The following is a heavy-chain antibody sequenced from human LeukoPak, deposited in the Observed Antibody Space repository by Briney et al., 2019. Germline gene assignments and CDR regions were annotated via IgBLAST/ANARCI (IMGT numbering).Heavy chain of an antibody. Sequence: VSVKVSCKASGCTFTGYHMHWVRQAPGQGLEWMGRINPNSGDTNYAQKFQGRVTMTRDTSISTAYMELSRLRSDDTAVYYCARDYCSSTSCLFDYWGQGTLVTVSS. J-gene: IGHJ4*02. CDR3: ARDYCSSTSCLFDY. D-gene: IGHD2-2*01. CDR2: INPNSGDT. V-gene: IGHV1-2*06. CDR1: GCTFTGYH.